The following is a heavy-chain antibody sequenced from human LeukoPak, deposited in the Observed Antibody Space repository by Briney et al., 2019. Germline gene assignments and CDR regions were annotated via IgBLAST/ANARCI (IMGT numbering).Heavy chain of an antibody. V-gene: IGHV1-2*02. CDR3: ARDQQGRNDGFDADY. CDR2: INPNSGGT. D-gene: IGHD5-12*01. CDR1: GYTFTGYY. J-gene: IGHJ4*02. Sequence: SVKVSCKASGYTFTGYYMHWVRQAPGQGLEWMGWINPNSGGTNYAHNFQGRVTMTRETSIRTAYMDLSGLRSDDTAGYYCARDQQGRNDGFDADYWGKGTLVTVS.